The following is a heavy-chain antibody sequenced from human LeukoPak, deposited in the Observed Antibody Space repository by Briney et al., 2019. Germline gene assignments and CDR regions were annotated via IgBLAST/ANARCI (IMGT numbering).Heavy chain of an antibody. CDR2: INHSGST. CDR3: ARRAPLILDY. V-gene: IGHV4-38-2*02. D-gene: IGHD3/OR15-3a*01. Sequence: SETLSLTCTVSGYSISSGYYWGWIRQPPGKGLEWIGEINHSGSTNYNPSLKSRVTISVDTSKNQFSLKLSSVTAADTAVYYCARRAPLILDYWGQGTLVTVSS. CDR1: GYSISSGYY. J-gene: IGHJ4*02.